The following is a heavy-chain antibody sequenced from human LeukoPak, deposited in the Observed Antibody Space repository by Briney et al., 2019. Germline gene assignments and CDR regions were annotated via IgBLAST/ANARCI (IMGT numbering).Heavy chain of an antibody. Sequence: SETLSLTCAVYGGSFSGYYWSWIRQPPGKGLEWIGEINHSGSTNYNPSLKSRVTISVDTYKNQFSLKLSSVTAADTAVYYCARAYHDYVWGSYRHNWFDPWGQGTLVTVSS. D-gene: IGHD3-16*02. CDR3: ARAYHDYVWGSYRHNWFDP. V-gene: IGHV4-34*01. CDR2: INHSGST. CDR1: GGSFSGYY. J-gene: IGHJ5*02.